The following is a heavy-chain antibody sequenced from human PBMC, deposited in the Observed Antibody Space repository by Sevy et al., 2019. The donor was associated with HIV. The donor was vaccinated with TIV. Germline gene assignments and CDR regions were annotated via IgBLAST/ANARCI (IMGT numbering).Heavy chain of an antibody. CDR3: TNDYNEYRDALDI. CDR2: IRSKVDGGTT. Sequence: GESLKISCAASGFTFSNAWMSWVRQAPGKGLEWVGRIRSKVDGGTTDYAAPVKGRFTISRDDSKNTLHLQMNSLQTEDTAVYYCTNDYNEYRDALDIWGQGTMVTVSS. J-gene: IGHJ3*02. D-gene: IGHD4-4*01. CDR1: GFTFSNAW. V-gene: IGHV3-15*05.